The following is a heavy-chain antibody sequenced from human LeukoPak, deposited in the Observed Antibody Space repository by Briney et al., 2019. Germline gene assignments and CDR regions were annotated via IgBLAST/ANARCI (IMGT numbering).Heavy chain of an antibody. Sequence: ASVKVSCKASGYTFTGYYMHWVRQAPGQGLEWMGRINPNSGGTNYAQKFQGRVTMTRDTSISTAYMELSRLRSDDTAVYYCAADFWSGPESTFDYWGQGTLVTVSS. CDR1: GYTFTGYY. CDR2: INPNSGGT. V-gene: IGHV1-2*06. CDR3: AADFWSGPESTFDY. J-gene: IGHJ4*02. D-gene: IGHD3-3*01.